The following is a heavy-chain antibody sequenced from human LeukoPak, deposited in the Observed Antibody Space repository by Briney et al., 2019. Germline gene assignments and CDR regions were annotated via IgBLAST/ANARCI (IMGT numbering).Heavy chain of an antibody. CDR2: SAYNGNT. J-gene: IGHJ4*02. CDR3: ARDPLPRGFWSGYYTR. D-gene: IGHD3-3*01. Sequence: SAYNGNTNYAQKLQGRVTMTTDTSTSTAYMELRSLRSDDTAVYYCARDPLPRGFWSGYYTRWGQGTLVTVSS. V-gene: IGHV1-18*01.